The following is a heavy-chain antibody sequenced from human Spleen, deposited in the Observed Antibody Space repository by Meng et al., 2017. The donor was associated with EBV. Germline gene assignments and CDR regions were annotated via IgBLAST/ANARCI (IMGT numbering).Heavy chain of an antibody. D-gene: IGHD6-13*01. J-gene: IGHJ4*02. CDR2: IYESGST. CDR1: GGSISSSNW. V-gene: IGHV4-4*02. Sequence: HVQLQESGPGLVKPSGTLSLTCGVSGGSISSSNWWSWVRQPPGKGLEWIGEIYESGSTNYNPSLESRVTVSIDKSKNQFSLKLSSVTAADTAVYYCARGTSRPSMYYFDYWGQGTLVTVSS. CDR3: ARGTSRPSMYYFDY.